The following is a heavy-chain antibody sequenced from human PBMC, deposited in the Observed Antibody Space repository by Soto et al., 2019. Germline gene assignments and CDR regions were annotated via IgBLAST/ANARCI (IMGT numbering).Heavy chain of an antibody. D-gene: IGHD4-17*01. CDR3: ASGADYGDFYYMDV. CDR2: ISAYNGNT. CDR1: GYTFTIYG. V-gene: IGHV1-18*01. Sequence: ASVKVSCKASGYTFTIYGISWVRQAPGQGLEWMGWISAYNGNTNYAQKLQGRVTMTTDTSTSTAYMELRSLRSDDTAVYYCASGADYGDFYYMDVWGKGTTVTVSS. J-gene: IGHJ6*03.